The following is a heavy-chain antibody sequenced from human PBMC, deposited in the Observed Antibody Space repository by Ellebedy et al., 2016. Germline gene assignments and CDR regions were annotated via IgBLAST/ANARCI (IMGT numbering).Heavy chain of an antibody. CDR3: ARANTAMVRRNHMDV. CDR2: IWYDGSNK. D-gene: IGHD5-18*01. J-gene: IGHJ6*02. CDR1: RFTFSNYA. V-gene: IGHV3-33*08. Sequence: GGSLRLSCAASRFTFSNYAMHWVRQAPGKGLEWVAVIWYDGSNKYYGDSVKGRLTISRDNSKNTLYLQMNSLRAEDTAVYYCARANTAMVRRNHMDVWGQGTTVTVSS.